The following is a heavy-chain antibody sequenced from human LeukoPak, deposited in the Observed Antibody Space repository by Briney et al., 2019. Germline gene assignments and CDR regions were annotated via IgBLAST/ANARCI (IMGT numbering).Heavy chain of an antibody. CDR1: GFTFSSYS. V-gene: IGHV3-21*01. Sequence: AGGSLRLSCAASGFTFSSYSMSWVRQAPGKGLEWVAFSSSSGNYIYYADSVKGRFIISRDNAKSSLDLQLNSLRAEDTALYYCARGQQLDYWGQGILVTVSS. CDR3: ARGQQLDY. J-gene: IGHJ4*02. D-gene: IGHD6-13*01. CDR2: SSSSGNYI.